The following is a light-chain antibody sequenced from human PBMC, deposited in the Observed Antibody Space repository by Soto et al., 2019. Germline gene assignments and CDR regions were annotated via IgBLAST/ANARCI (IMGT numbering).Light chain of an antibody. J-gene: IGKJ3*01. Sequence: DIQMTQSPTSLSASVGDRVTITCRASQDIGNFVAWYQQKPGKAPKLLIYAASTLQSGVPSRFSASGSGTDFTLTINSRQPEDVATYSCQKYSSVPVFGPGTKVEIK. V-gene: IGKV1-27*01. CDR2: AAS. CDR3: QKYSSVPV. CDR1: QDIGNF.